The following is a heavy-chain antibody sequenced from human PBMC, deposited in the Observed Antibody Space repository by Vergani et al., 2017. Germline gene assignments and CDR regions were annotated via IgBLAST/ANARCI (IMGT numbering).Heavy chain of an antibody. D-gene: IGHD1-7*01. V-gene: IGHV3-43*02. CDR2: ISGDGGST. J-gene: IGHJ4*02. CDR3: AKVITGTTSFDY. Sequence: VQLQESGPGLVKPSQTLSLTCTVSGGSISSGGYYWSWVRQAPGKGLEWVALISGDGGSTYYADSVKGRFTISRDNSKNSLYLQMNSLRTEDTALYYCAKVITGTTSFDYWGQGTLVTVSS. CDR1: GGSISSGGYY.